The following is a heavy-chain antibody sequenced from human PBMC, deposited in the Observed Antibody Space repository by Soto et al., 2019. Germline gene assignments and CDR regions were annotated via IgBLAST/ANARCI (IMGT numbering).Heavy chain of an antibody. Sequence: EMQLLESGGRLVQPGGSLRLACEASGFTFSSYAMSWVRQAPGKGLEWVTGISGGGSSSYFADSVKGRFTISRDNSKNTLYLEMDRLSAECTAVYYCAQDLYGVSYYDGLHVCGQGTTVIVSS. CDR1: GFTFSSYA. CDR2: ISGGGSSS. D-gene: IGHD2-8*01. J-gene: IGHJ6*02. CDR3: AQDLYGVSYYDGLHV. V-gene: IGHV3-23*01.